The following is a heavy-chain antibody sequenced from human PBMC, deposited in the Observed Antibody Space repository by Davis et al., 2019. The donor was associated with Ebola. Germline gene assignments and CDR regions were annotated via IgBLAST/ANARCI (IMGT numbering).Heavy chain of an antibody. Sequence: GESLKISCAASGFTFSSYGMHWVRQAPGKGLEWVAVISYDGSNKYYADSVKGRFTISRDNAKNSLYLQMNSLRAEDTAVYYCARDNRLLVVYAISNWFDPWGQGTLVTVSS. CDR2: ISYDGSNK. J-gene: IGHJ5*02. CDR1: GFTFSSYG. D-gene: IGHD2-8*02. V-gene: IGHV3-30*03. CDR3: ARDNRLLVVYAISNWFDP.